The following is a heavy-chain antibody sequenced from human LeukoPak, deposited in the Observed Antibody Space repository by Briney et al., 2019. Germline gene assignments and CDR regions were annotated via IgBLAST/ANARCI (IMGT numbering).Heavy chain of an antibody. CDR2: FDPEDGET. CDR3: ATEGIWGSYRPFDY. V-gene: IGHV1-24*01. D-gene: IGHD3-16*02. Sequence: GASAKVSCKVSGYTLTELSMHWVRQAPGKGLEWMGGFDPEDGETIYAQKFQGRVTMTEDTSTDTAYMELSSLRSEDTAVYYCATEGIWGSYRPFDYWGQGTLVTVSS. J-gene: IGHJ4*02. CDR1: GYTLTELS.